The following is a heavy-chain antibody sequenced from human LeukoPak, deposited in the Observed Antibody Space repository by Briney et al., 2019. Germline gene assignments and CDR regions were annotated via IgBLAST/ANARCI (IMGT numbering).Heavy chain of an antibody. V-gene: IGHV1-69*04. CDR2: IIPIFGIA. CDR3: ARDRLDLSFGVTKGWFDP. CDR1: GGTFSSYA. Sequence: SVKVSCKASGGTFSSYAISWVRQAPGQGLEWMGRIIPIFGIANYAQKFQGRVTITAEKSTSTAYMERSSLRSEDTAVYYCARDRLDLSFGVTKGWFDPWGQGTLVTVSS. J-gene: IGHJ5*02. D-gene: IGHD3-3*01.